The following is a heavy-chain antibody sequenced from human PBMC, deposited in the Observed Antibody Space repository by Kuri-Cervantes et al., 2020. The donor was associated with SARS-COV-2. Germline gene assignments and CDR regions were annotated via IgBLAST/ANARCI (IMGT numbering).Heavy chain of an antibody. J-gene: IGHJ6*02. CDR2: ISGSGGST. Sequence: GGSLRLSCAASGFTFSSYAMSWVRQAPGKGLEWVSAISGSGGSTYYADSVKGRFTISRDNSKNTLYLQMNSLRAEDTAVYYCAKGGSVGPEELLYYFHYYHGMDVRGQGTTVTVSS. CDR1: GFTFSSYA. CDR3: AKGGSVGPEELLYYFHYYHGMDV. D-gene: IGHD2-8*01. V-gene: IGHV3-23*01.